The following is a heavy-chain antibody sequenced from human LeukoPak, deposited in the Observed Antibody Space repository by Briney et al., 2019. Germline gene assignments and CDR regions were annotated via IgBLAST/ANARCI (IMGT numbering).Heavy chain of an antibody. D-gene: IGHD7-27*01. CDR3: ARDAYHSGDLDQ. CDR1: GFTFINYI. CDR2: IRFDGTNR. V-gene: IGHV3-30*02. Sequence: GGALRLSCAASGFTFINYIMHWVRPAPGKGLEGVSFIRFDGTNRHYVDSVKGRFTISRDNANNMLYLQMNSLNFEDTAVYYCARDAYHSGDLDQWGEGTLVIVS. J-gene: IGHJ4*02.